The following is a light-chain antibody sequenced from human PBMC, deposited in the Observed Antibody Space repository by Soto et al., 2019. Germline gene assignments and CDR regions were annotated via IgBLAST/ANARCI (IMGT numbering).Light chain of an antibody. CDR3: QQYESSPLT. Sequence: EIVLTQSPGTLSLSPGERATLSCRASQRVTSSNLAWYQQKPGQAPRLLIHGASTRATGIPDRFTGGGSGTDFTLTVTRLEPEDSAVYYCQQYESSPLTFGGGTKVDIK. J-gene: IGKJ4*01. V-gene: IGKV3-20*01. CDR2: GAS. CDR1: QRVTSSN.